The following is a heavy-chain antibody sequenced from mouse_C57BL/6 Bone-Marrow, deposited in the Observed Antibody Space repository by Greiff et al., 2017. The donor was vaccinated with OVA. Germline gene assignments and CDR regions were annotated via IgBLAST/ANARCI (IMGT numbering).Heavy chain of an antibody. D-gene: IGHD4-1*01. Sequence: QVQLQQPGAELVKPGASVKMSCKASGYTFTSYWITWVKQRPGQGLEWIGDIYPGSGSTNYNEKFKSKATLTVDTSSSTAYMQLSSLTTEDSAIYYCARELGRRDGYFDVWGTGTTVTVSS. CDR3: ARELGRRDGYFDV. CDR2: IYPGSGST. J-gene: IGHJ1*03. V-gene: IGHV1-55*01. CDR1: GYTFTSYW.